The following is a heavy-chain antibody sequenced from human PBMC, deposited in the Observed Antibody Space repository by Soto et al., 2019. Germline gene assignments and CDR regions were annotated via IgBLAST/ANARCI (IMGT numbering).Heavy chain of an antibody. D-gene: IGHD6-19*01. CDR1: GFTVSSNY. J-gene: IGHJ3*02. V-gene: IGHV3-53*04. CDR2: IFTGGST. Sequence: EVQQVESGGGLVQPGGSLRLSCAASGFTVSSNYKSWVRQAPGKGLEWVSVIFTGGSTYYADSVKGRFTISRHSSMNTVYLQMDNVRAEDTAVYYCARDRQSSGWLVAFDIWGHGTMVTVSS. CDR3: ARDRQSSGWLVAFDI.